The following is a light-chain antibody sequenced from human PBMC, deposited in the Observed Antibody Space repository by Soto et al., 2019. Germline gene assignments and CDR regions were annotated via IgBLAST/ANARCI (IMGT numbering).Light chain of an antibody. Sequence: QSALTQPPSASGSRGQSVAISCTGTSSDVGGYNYVSWYQQHPGKAPKLMIYEVTKRPSGVPDRFSGSKSGNTASLTVSGLQAEDEADYYCSSSAGSNNLVFGGGTKLTVL. CDR1: SSDVGGYNY. V-gene: IGLV2-8*01. J-gene: IGLJ2*01. CDR2: EVT. CDR3: SSSAGSNNLV.